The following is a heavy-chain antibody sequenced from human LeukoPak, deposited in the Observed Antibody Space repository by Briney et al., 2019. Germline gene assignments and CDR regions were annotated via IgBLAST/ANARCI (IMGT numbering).Heavy chain of an antibody. CDR2: INHSGST. Sequence: SETLSLTCAVYGGSFSGYYWSLIRQPPGKGLEWIGEINHSGSTNYNPSLKSRVTISVDTSKNHFSLKLSAVTAADTAFYYCASQGHHGKIVGTTLSYFYMDVWGKGTTVTVSS. D-gene: IGHD1-26*01. CDR1: GGSFSGYY. J-gene: IGHJ6*03. CDR3: ASQGHHGKIVGTTLSYFYMDV. V-gene: IGHV4-34*01.